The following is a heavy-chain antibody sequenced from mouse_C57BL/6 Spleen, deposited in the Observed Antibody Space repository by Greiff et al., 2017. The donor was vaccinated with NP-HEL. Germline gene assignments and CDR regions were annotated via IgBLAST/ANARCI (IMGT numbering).Heavy chain of an antibody. CDR1: GFTFSSYA. V-gene: IGHV5-9-1*02. D-gene: IGHD2-1*01. CDR2: ISSGGDYI. J-gene: IGHJ3*01. CDR3: TRAFYYGNYDGFAY. Sequence: EVKLVESGEGLVKPGGSLKLSCAASGFTFSSYAMSWVRQTPEKRLEWVAYISSGGDYIYYADTVKGRFTISRDNARNTLYLQMSRLKSEDTAMYYCTRAFYYGNYDGFAYWGQGTLVTVSA.